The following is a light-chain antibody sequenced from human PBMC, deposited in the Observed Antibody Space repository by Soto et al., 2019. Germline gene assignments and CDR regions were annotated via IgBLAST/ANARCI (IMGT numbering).Light chain of an antibody. CDR2: LGS. Sequence: DIVMPQSPLSLPVTPGEPASISCRSSQSLLHSNGNNYLEWYLQKPGQSPQLLIYLGSSRASGVPDRFSGSGSGTDFTLKIRRVEAEDVGVYYCMQALQTPRTFGQGTKVEIK. CDR3: MQALQTPRT. CDR1: QSLLHSNGNNY. J-gene: IGKJ1*01. V-gene: IGKV2-28*01.